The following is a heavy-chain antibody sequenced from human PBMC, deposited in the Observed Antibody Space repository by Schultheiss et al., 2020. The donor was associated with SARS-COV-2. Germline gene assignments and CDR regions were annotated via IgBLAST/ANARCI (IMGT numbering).Heavy chain of an antibody. CDR2: INHSGST. V-gene: IGHV4-34*01. J-gene: IGHJ4*02. Sequence: SQTLSLTCAVYGGSFSGYYWSWIRQPPGKGLEWIGEINHSGSTNYNPSLKSRVTISVDTSKNQFSLKLSSVTAADTAVYYCARSLGVRGVMMNPLDYWGQGTLVTVSS. CDR3: ARSLGVRGVMMNPLDY. D-gene: IGHD3-10*01. CDR1: GGSFSGYY.